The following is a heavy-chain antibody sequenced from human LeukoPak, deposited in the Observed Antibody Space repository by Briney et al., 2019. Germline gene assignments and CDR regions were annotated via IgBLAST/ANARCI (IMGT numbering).Heavy chain of an antibody. CDR3: TRYNNDHFDY. Sequence: GGSLRLSCAGSGFTFGGYGMHWFRQTPGKGLEWVAVIAYDGSRAFYADSVKGRFTISRDNSKNSMSVQMDDLRAEDTAVYYCTRYNNDHFDYWGQGTLVTVSS. V-gene: IGHV3-33*01. J-gene: IGHJ4*02. CDR1: GFTFGGYG. D-gene: IGHD1-14*01. CDR2: IAYDGSRA.